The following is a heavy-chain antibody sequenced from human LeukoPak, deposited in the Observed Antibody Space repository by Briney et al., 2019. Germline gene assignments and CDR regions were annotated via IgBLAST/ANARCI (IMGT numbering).Heavy chain of an antibody. V-gene: IGHV4-59*01. CDR2: IYYTGST. CDR3: ARYEEFSTGYSASSPRHYFDH. J-gene: IGHJ4*02. D-gene: IGHD3/OR15-3a*01. CDR1: GGPINSYH. Sequence: SGTLSLTCTVSGGPINSYHWSWIRPPPGKGLECIGDIYYTGSTYYNPSLESRVTISVDTAKNQISLKLSSVTAADTAVYYCARYEEFSTGYSASSPRHYFDHWGQGTLVTVSS.